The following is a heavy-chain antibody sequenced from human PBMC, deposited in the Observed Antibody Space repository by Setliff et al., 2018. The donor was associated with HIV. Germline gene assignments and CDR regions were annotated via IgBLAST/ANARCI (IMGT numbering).Heavy chain of an antibody. D-gene: IGHD6-6*01. J-gene: IGHJ4*02. CDR1: GGSISSSIYY. V-gene: IGHV4-39*01. Sequence: PETLSLTCTVSGGSISSSIYYWGWIRQPPGKGLEWIGFIYYSGSTYYYGGSTYYNPSLKSRVTISVDTSKNQFSLKLSSVTAADTAVYYCARHDTEYSSYPIDYWGQGNLVTVSS. CDR3: ARHDTEYSSYPIDY. CDR2: IYYSGSTYYYGGST.